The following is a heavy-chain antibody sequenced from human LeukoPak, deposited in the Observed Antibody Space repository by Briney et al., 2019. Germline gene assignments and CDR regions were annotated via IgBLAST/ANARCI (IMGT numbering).Heavy chain of an antibody. Sequence: PGGSLRLSCAASGFTFSSYSMNWVRQAPGKGLEWVSSISSSSSYIYYADSVKGRFTISRDNSKNTLYLQMNSLRAEDTAVYYCAKGVVPAAITRGDFDYWGQGTLVTVSS. CDR2: ISSSSSYI. CDR3: AKGVVPAAITRGDFDY. V-gene: IGHV3-21*04. J-gene: IGHJ4*02. CDR1: GFTFSSYS. D-gene: IGHD2-2*02.